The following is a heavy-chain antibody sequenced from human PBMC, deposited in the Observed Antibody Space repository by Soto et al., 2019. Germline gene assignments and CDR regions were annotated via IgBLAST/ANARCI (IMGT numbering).Heavy chain of an antibody. CDR2: ISYSGTT. CDR3: ARSRRNYFDP. CDR1: GGSISVYY. J-gene: IGHJ5*02. V-gene: IGHV4-59*01. Sequence: PSETLSLTCTVSGGSISVYYWNLIRQSPGKGLEWIGYISYSGTTKYNPSLKSRVTISVDTSKNQFSLKLSSVTAADTAVYYCARSRRNYFDPWGQGTLVTVSS.